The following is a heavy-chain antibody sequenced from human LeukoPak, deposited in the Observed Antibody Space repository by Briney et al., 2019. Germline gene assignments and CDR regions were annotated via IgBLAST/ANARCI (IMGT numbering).Heavy chain of an antibody. J-gene: IGHJ4*02. Sequence: TETLSLTCTVSGGSISSYYWSWIRQPPGKGLEWIGYIYYSGNTNYNPSLKSRVTISVDTSKNQFSLKLNSVTAADTAVYYCARRRDGYNYYFDYWGQGTRVT. CDR1: GGSISSYY. D-gene: IGHD5-24*01. V-gene: IGHV4-59*08. CDR3: ARRRDGYNYYFDY. CDR2: IYYSGNT.